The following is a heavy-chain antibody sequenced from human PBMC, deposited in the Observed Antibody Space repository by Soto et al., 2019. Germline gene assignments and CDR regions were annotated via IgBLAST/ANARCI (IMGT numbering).Heavy chain of an antibody. CDR2: ISGSGGRT. J-gene: IGHJ4*02. CDR1: GFTFSSYA. CDR3: AKEKGSVVPAALIDY. Sequence: GGSLRLSCAASGFTFSSYAMSWVREAPGKGLKWVSAISGSGGRTYYADSVKGRFTISRDNSKNTLYLQMNSLRAEDTAVYYCAKEKGSVVPAALIDYWGQGTLVTVSS. V-gene: IGHV3-23*01. D-gene: IGHD2-2*01.